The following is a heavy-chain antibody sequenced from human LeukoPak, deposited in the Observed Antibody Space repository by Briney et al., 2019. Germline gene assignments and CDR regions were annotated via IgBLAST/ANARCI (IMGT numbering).Heavy chain of an antibody. CDR2: ISGSGGST. J-gene: IGHJ4*02. D-gene: IGHD5-24*01. V-gene: IGHV3-23*01. Sequence: GGSLRLSCAASELTFSLYAMNWVRQAPGKGLEWVSAISGSGGSTYYADSVKGRFTISRDNSKNTLYLQMNSLRAEDTAVYYCAKKRRWLQQFDYWGQGTLVTVSS. CDR3: AKKRRWLQQFDY. CDR1: ELTFSLYA.